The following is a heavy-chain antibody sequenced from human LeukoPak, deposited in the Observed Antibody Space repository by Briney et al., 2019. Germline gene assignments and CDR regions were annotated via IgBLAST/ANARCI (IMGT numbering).Heavy chain of an antibody. D-gene: IGHD1-1*01. V-gene: IGHV3-74*01. CDR3: ASEGTTGTTWGPDY. CDR1: RFTFNTYW. J-gene: IGHJ4*02. CDR2: IDSDGYST. Sequence: AGGSLRLSCAASRFTFNTYWMHWVRQAPGKGLVWVSRIDSDGYSTAYADSVKGRFTISRDNAKNTLYLQMNSLRAEDTAVYYCASEGTTGTTWGPDYWGQGTLVTVSS.